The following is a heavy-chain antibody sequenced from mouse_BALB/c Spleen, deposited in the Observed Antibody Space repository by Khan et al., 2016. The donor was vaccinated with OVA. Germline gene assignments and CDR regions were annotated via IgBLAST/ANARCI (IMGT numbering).Heavy chain of an antibody. J-gene: IGHJ4*01. V-gene: IGHV1S41*01. CDR3: ENKNDYGRSCYALDY. D-gene: IGHD1-1*01. Sequence: ELVKPGASVKLSCKASGYTFTSYWINWIKQRPGQGLEWIGRIAPGSINAYYSDMFKDKATLTADTSSNTAYIQLSSLSSEDSAVYVCENKNDYGRSCYALDYWGQGTSVTVSA. CDR2: IAPGSINA. CDR1: GYTFTSYW.